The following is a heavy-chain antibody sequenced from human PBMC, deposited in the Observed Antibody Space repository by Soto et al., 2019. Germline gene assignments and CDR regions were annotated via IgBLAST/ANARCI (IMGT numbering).Heavy chain of an antibody. V-gene: IGHV1-69*06. Sequence: QVQLVQSGAEVKKPGSSVKVSCKASGGTLSSYAISWVRQAPGQGLEWMGGIIPIFGTANYAQKFQGRGTITADKSTSTAYMELSSLRSEDTAVYYCARETTVTTFLSPGAWSSTSYGMDVWGQGTTVTVSS. CDR2: IIPIFGTA. J-gene: IGHJ6*02. CDR1: GGTLSSYA. CDR3: ARETTVTTFLSPGAWSSTSYGMDV. D-gene: IGHD4-17*01.